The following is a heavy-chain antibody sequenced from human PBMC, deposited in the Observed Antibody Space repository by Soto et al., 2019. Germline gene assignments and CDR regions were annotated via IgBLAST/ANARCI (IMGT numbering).Heavy chain of an antibody. V-gene: IGHV1-18*01. CDR3: ARDLVPGYTGFSDY. Sequence: ASVKVSCKTSGYTFSNYGINWVRQAPGQGLEWMGRISAYNGNTNFAQKLQGRVSLTTDTSSTTAYMELRSLTSDDTAVYYCARDLVPGYTGFSDYWGQGTLVTVSS. D-gene: IGHD5-12*01. J-gene: IGHJ4*02. CDR2: ISAYNGNT. CDR1: GYTFSNYG.